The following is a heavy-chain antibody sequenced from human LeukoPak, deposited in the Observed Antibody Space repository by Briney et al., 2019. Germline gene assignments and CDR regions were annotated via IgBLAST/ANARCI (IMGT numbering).Heavy chain of an antibody. V-gene: IGHV1-18*01. D-gene: IGHD3-22*01. J-gene: IGHJ3*02. CDR3: ASLKNYYDSSGYLVTDAFDI. CDR1: GYSFSHYG. Sequence: ASVKVSCKTSGYSFSHYGISWWRQAPGQGLEWVGWISAFNYIIEYAQKFQGRVTMTQDTSTSTAYMELRSLKSDDTAVYYCASLKNYYDSSGYLVTDAFDIWGQGTMVTVSS. CDR2: ISAFNYII.